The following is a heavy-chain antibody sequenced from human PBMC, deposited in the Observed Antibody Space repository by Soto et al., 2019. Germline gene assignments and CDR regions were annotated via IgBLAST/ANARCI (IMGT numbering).Heavy chain of an antibody. V-gene: IGHV4-59*01. CDR1: GGSISSYY. CDR3: ARVVTIFGVVSHFDY. CDR2: ISYSGST. D-gene: IGHD3-3*01. Sequence: QVQLQESGPGLVKPSETLSLTCTVSGGSISSYYCTWIRQPPGKGLEWIGYISYSGSTNYNPSLKRRVTISVDTSKNQFSLKLSSVTAADTAVYYCARVVTIFGVVSHFDYWGQGTLVTVSS. J-gene: IGHJ4*02.